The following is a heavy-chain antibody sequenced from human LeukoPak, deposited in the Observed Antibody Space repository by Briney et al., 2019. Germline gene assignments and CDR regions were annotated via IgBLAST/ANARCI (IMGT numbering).Heavy chain of an antibody. Sequence: GESLKISCKGSGYNFISHWIGWVRRMPGKGLEWMGIIYPGDSDTKYSPSFQGQVIISADKSISTAYLQWSSLKASDTATYYCARRGASGCWYYFDYWGQGTLVTVSS. CDR1: GYNFISHW. CDR2: IYPGDSDT. V-gene: IGHV5-51*01. D-gene: IGHD3-22*01. J-gene: IGHJ4*02. CDR3: ARRGASGCWYYFDY.